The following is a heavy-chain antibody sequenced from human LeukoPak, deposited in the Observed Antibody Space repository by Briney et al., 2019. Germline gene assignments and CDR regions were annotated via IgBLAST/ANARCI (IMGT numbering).Heavy chain of an antibody. CDR1: SGPISSFY. CDR2: FYHSGST. J-gene: IGHJ4*02. Sequence: SETLSLTCTVSSGPISSFYWTWIRQPPGKGLEWIGHFYHSGSTDYNPSLKSRVTISGDTSKNQFSLKLSSVTAADTAVYYCAREGVYYDFWSNYYRGTYFDYWGQGTLVTVSS. D-gene: IGHD3-3*01. CDR3: AREGVYYDFWSNYYRGTYFDY. V-gene: IGHV4-59*01.